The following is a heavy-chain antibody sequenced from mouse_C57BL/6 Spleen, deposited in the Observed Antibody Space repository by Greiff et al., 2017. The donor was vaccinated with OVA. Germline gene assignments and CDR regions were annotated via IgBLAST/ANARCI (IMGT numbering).Heavy chain of an antibody. Sequence: KESGPELVKPGASVKISCKASGYSFTDYNMNWVKQSNGKSLEWIGVINPNYGTTSYNQKFKGKATLTVDQSSSTAYMQLNSLTSEDSAVYYCARSDYYGSSPSYWYFDVWGTGTTVTVSS. J-gene: IGHJ1*03. D-gene: IGHD1-1*01. V-gene: IGHV1-39*01. CDR3: ARSDYYGSSPSYWYFDV. CDR2: INPNYGTT. CDR1: GYSFTDYN.